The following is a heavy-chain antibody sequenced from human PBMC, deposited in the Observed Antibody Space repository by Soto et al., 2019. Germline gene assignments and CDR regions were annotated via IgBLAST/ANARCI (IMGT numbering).Heavy chain of an antibody. CDR1: GGTFSSYT. V-gene: IGHV1-69*02. J-gene: IGHJ5*02. D-gene: IGHD2-21*02. Sequence: QVQLVQSGAEVKKPGSSVKVSCKASGGTFSSYTINWVRQAPGQGLEWMGKIIPILAIANYAQRFQGRLTITADKATSTAFMELTSLRSEDTAVYYCARGVTDATGGDRLGQGTLVTVSS. CDR3: ARGVTDATGGDR. CDR2: IIPILAIA.